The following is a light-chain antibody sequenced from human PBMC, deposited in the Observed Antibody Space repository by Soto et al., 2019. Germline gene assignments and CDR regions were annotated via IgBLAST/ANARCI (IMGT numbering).Light chain of an antibody. CDR3: QQYKDWPTT. V-gene: IGKV3D-20*02. CDR1: QSVGSNY. Sequence: VLTQSPGALSLSPGERAALSCRASQSVGSNYLAWYQQRPGQAPRILIYDASNRATGVPARFSGSGSETDFTLTITGLQAEDVGIYYCQQYKDWPTTFGQGTKVDI. J-gene: IGKJ1*01. CDR2: DAS.